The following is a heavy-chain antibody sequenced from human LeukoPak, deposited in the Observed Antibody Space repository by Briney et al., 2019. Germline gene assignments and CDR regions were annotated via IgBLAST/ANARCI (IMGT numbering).Heavy chain of an antibody. J-gene: IGHJ6*02. D-gene: IGHD2-15*01. CDR1: GYTFTGYY. CDR3: ARERAPYCSGGSCYFPYYGMDV. V-gene: IGHV1-2*02. CDR2: INPNSGGT. Sequence: VASVKVSCKASGYTFTGYYMHWVRQAPGQGLEWMGWINPNSGGTNYAQKFQGRVTMTRDTSISTAYMELSGLRSDDTAVYYCARERAPYCSGGSCYFPYYGMDVWGQGTTVTVSS.